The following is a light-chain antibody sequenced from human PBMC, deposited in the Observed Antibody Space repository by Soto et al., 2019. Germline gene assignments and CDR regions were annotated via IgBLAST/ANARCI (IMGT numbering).Light chain of an antibody. Sequence: EIVLMQSPGTLSLSPGERATLSCRASQSVKSNYLAWYQQKPGQAPRLLLYGASSRATGVPDRFSASGSGTDFTLTISRLEPEDFGVYYCQQYDGSPPTITFGQGTRLEIK. J-gene: IGKJ5*01. CDR3: QQYDGSPPTIT. V-gene: IGKV3-20*01. CDR1: QSVKSNY. CDR2: GAS.